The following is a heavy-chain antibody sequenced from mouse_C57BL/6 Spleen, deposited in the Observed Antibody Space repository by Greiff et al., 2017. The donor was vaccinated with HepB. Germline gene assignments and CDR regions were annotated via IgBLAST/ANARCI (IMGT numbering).Heavy chain of an antibody. CDR2: IRNKANGYTT. CDR3: ARYIRGTGFDY. Sequence: EVMLVESGGGLVQPGGSLSLSCAASGFTFTDYYMSWVRQPPGKALEWLGFIRNKANGYTTEYSASVKGRFTISRDNSQSILYLQMNALRAEDSATYYCARYIRGTGFDYWGQGTTLTVSS. J-gene: IGHJ2*01. V-gene: IGHV7-3*01. D-gene: IGHD3-3*01. CDR1: GFTFTDYY.